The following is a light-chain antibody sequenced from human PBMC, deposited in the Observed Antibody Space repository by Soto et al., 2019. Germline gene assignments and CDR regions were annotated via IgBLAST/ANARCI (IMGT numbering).Light chain of an antibody. V-gene: IGKV3-11*01. CDR1: QSLGSSY. CDR3: QQRSNWPFT. Sequence: EIVLTQSPGTVSLSPGERATLSCRASQSLGSSYLAWYQQKPGQAPRLLIYDASNRATGIPARFSGSGSGTDFTLTISSLEPEDFAVYYCQQRSNWPFTFGQGTRLENK. J-gene: IGKJ5*01. CDR2: DAS.